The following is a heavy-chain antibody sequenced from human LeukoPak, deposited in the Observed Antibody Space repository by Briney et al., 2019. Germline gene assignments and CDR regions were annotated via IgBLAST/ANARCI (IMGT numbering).Heavy chain of an antibody. J-gene: IGHJ4*02. Sequence: PGRSLRLSCAASGFTFSSYGMHWVRPAPGKGLEWVAVISYDGSNKYYADSVKGRFTISRDNSKNTLYLQMNSLRAEDTAVYYCAKDLVLWFGELFGGFDYWGQGTLVTVSS. CDR3: AKDLVLWFGELFGGFDY. D-gene: IGHD3-10*01. CDR2: ISYDGSNK. V-gene: IGHV3-30*18. CDR1: GFTFSSYG.